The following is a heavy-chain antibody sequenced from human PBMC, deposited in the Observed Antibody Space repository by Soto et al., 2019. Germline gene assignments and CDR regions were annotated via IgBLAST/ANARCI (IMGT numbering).Heavy chain of an antibody. V-gene: IGHV4-34*01. CDR1: CGTFSGFY. CDR2: INHSGST. D-gene: IGHD5-18*01. CDR3: ARVRDTAMAHSFDY. Sequence: SETLSLTCAVECGTFSGFYCSWILQPPGKGLEWIGEINHSGSTNYNPSLKSRVTISVDTSKNQFSLKLSSVTAADTAVYYCARVRDTAMAHSFDYWGQGTLVTVS. J-gene: IGHJ4*02.